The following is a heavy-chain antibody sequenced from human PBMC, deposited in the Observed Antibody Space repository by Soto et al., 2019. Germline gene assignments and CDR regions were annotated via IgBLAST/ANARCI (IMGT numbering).Heavy chain of an antibody. D-gene: IGHD5-18*01. J-gene: IGHJ6*02. V-gene: IGHV3-9*01. CDR1: GFTFDDYA. CDR2: ISWNSGSI. CDR3: ANRDTSMVTRYYYGMDV. Sequence: EVQLVESGGGLVQPGRSLRLSCAASGFTFDDYAMHWVRQAPGKGLEWVSGISWNSGSIGYADSVKGRFTISRDNAKNSLYLQMNSLRAEDTAVYYCANRDTSMVTRYYYGMDVWGQGTTVTVSS.